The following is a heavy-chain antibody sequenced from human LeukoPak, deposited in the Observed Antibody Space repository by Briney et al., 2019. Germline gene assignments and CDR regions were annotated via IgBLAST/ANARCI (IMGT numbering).Heavy chain of an antibody. CDR2: ISNDGSNE. V-gene: IGHV3-30*03. D-gene: IGHD3-9*01. CDR3: ARAQISIISSGQYLDV. Sequence: GGSLRLSCAASGFTFSNYGLHWVRQAPGKGLEWVAVISNDGSNEYDAEFVKGRFTMSRDNSKNTVFLDMNNLRTEDTAVYYCARAQISIISSGQYLDVWGQGTLVTVSS. CDR1: GFTFSNYG. J-gene: IGHJ3*01.